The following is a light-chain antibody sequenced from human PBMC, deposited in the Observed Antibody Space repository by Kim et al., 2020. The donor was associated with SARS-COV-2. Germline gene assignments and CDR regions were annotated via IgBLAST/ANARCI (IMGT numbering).Light chain of an antibody. Sequence: QSITISSAETSSDIGHYDFVSWYQQHPGKAPKLMVYDVRNRPSGVSSRFSGSKSGNTASLTIFGLQTEDEATYYCSSYTSSNIPYVFGSGTKVTVL. CDR1: SSDIGHYDF. CDR3: SSYTSSNIPYV. J-gene: IGLJ1*01. V-gene: IGLV2-14*03. CDR2: DVR.